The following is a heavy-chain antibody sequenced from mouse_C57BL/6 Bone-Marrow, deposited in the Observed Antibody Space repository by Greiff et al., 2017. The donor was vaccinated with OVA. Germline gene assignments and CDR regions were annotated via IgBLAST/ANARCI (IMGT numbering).Heavy chain of an antibody. Sequence: VQLQQSGAELARPGASVKLSCKASGYTLTSYGISWVKQRTGQGLEWIGEIYHRSGNTYYNEKFKGKATLTADKSSSTAYMELRSLTSEDSAVYFFALTQYFDVWGRGTTVTVSS. J-gene: IGHJ1*03. CDR3: ALTQYFDV. V-gene: IGHV1-81*01. CDR2: IYHRSGNT. CDR1: GYTLTSYG. D-gene: IGHD4-1*01.